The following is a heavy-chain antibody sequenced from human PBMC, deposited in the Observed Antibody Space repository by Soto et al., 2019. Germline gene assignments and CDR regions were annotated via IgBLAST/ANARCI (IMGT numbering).Heavy chain of an antibody. V-gene: IGHV3-30*18. CDR1: GFTFSSYG. Sequence: GGSLRLSCAASGFTFSSYGMHWVRQAPGKGLEWVAVISYDGSNKYYADSVKGRFTISRDNSKNTLYLQMNSLRAEDTAVYYCAKDSNLLLLWPEPVGWGQGTMVTVSS. D-gene: IGHD3-10*01. CDR2: ISYDGSNK. CDR3: AKDSNLLLLWPEPVG. J-gene: IGHJ3*01.